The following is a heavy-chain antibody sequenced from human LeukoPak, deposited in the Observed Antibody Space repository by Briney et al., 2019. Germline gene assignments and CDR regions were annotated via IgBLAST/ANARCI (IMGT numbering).Heavy chain of an antibody. D-gene: IGHD3-10*01. CDR3: ARIHLWPENWFDA. J-gene: IGHJ5*02. Sequence: SETLSLTCADNGGSFSDYFWGWFRQPPGKGLEWIGEVNHRGTTSSNPSLKSRVAISVDASKNQFSLKLSSVTAADTAIYYCARIHLWPENWFDAWGQGGLVTVSS. V-gene: IGHV4-34*01. CDR1: GGSFSDYF. CDR2: VNHRGTT.